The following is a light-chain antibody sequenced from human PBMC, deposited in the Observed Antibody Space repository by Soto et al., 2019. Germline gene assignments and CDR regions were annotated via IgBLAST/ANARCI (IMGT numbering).Light chain of an antibody. CDR3: QQGHSGIT. J-gene: IGKJ5*01. V-gene: IGKV1-39*01. Sequence: DIQMTQSPSSLSASVGDRVNIACRASQSIYNYLNWYQQKPGKAPKLLIYAASNLQSGVPSRFSGSGSGTDFTLSISSLQPEDFATYFCQQGHSGITFGQGTRLEIK. CDR1: QSIYNY. CDR2: AAS.